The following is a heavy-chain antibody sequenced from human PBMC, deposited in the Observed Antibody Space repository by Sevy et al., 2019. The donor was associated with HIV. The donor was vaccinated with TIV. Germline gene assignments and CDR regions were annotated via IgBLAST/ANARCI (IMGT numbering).Heavy chain of an antibody. J-gene: IGHJ6*02. CDR3: VRGDELNSYYYGMDV. CDR2: TYYRSKWYN. Sequence: SQTLSLTCAISGDSVSSSSAAWNWFRQSPSRGLEWLGRTYYRSKWYNNYAVSVKSRVTINPDTSENQFSLHLNSVTPEDTAVYFCVRGDELNSYYYGMDVWGQGTTVTVSS. D-gene: IGHD1-1*01. V-gene: IGHV6-1*01. CDR1: GDSVSSSSAA.